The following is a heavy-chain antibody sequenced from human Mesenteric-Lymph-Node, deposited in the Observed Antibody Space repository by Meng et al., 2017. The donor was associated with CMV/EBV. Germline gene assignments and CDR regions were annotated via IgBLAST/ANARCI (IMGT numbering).Heavy chain of an antibody. CDR2: IGSDGNNK. J-gene: IGHJ6*02. D-gene: IGHD3-3*01. CDR3: AKENGPSSNGNYGFWNAPRKYGLDV. Sequence: GESLKISCVASGFTFNTYGMHWVRQAPGKGLEWVALIGSDGNNKYYVDSVKGRFTISRDDSKNTLYLQMNSLRAEDTAIYYCAKENGPSSNGNYGFWNAPRKYGLDVWGQGTTVTVSS. V-gene: IGHV3-30*02. CDR1: GFTFNTYG.